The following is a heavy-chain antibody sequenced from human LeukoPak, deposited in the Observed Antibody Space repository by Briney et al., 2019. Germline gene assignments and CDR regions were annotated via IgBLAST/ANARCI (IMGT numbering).Heavy chain of an antibody. J-gene: IGHJ4*02. CDR3: VSGSLQSGYNFDY. V-gene: IGHV3-74*01. CDR1: GFTFSNYW. D-gene: IGHD3-3*01. Sequence: GGSLRLSCAASGFTFSNYWMHWIRQVPGKGLVWVSHIKYDGSATNYADSVKGRFTISRDDAKNTLYLQMNGLRAEDTAVYFCVSGSLQSGYNFDYWGQGALVTVSS. CDR2: IKYDGSAT.